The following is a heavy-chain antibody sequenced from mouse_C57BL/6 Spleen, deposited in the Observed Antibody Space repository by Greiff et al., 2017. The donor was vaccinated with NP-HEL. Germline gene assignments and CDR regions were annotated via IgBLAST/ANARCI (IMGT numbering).Heavy chain of an antibody. CDR1: GFSLTSYG. CDR2: IWSGGST. J-gene: IGHJ2*01. D-gene: IGHD2-5*01. CDR3: ASTYYSKGLDY. Sequence: VKLKQSGPGLVQPSQSLSITCTVSGFSLTSYGVHWVRQSPGKGLEWRGVIWSGGSTDYNAAFISRLSISKDNSKSQVFFKMNSLQADDTAIYYCASTYYSKGLDYWGQGTTLTVSS. V-gene: IGHV2-2*01.